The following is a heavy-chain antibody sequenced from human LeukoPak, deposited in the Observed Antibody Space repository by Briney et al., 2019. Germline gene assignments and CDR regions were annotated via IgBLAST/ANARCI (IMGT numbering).Heavy chain of an antibody. CDR3: ARVLAAAGNNWFDP. CDR1: GGSFSGYY. J-gene: IGHJ5*02. D-gene: IGHD6-13*01. CDR2: INHSGST. V-gene: IGHV4-34*01. Sequence: SETLSLTCAVYGGSFSGYYWSWIRQPPGKGLEWIGEINHSGSTNYNPSLKSRVTISVDTSKNQFSLKLSSVTAADTAVYYCARVLAAAGNNWFDPWGQGTLVTVPS.